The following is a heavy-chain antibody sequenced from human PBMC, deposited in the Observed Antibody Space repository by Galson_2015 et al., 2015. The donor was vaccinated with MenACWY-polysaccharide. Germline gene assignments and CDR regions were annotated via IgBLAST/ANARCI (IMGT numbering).Heavy chain of an antibody. D-gene: IGHD6-19*01. CDR3: ARIPPRDYSSGWSWDY. Sequence: SCKASCYTFTSYGISWVRQAPGQGLEWMGWISPYNGDTKYAQNLQGRVTMTTDTSTSTAYMELRTLRSDDTAVYYCARIPPRDYSSGWSWDYWGQGTLVTVSS. CDR2: ISPYNGDT. J-gene: IGHJ4*01. CDR1: CYTFTSYG. V-gene: IGHV1-18*01.